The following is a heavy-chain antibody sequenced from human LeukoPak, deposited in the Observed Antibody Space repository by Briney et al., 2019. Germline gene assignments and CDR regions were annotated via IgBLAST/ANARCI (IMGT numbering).Heavy chain of an antibody. CDR1: GFTFSSYA. J-gene: IGHJ4*02. D-gene: IGHD3-22*01. Sequence: GGSLRLSCAASGFTFSSYAMHWVRQAPGKGLEWVAVISYDGSNKYYADSVKGRFTISRDNSKNTLYLQMNSLRAEDTAVYYCARDGDSSGYYSSSGSFIDYWGQGTLVTASS. CDR2: ISYDGSNK. V-gene: IGHV3-30-3*01. CDR3: ARDGDSSGYYSSSGSFIDY.